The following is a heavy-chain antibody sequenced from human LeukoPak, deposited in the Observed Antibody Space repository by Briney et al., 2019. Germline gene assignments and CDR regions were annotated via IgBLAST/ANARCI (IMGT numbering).Heavy chain of an antibody. CDR2: IYHSGST. CDR3: TRGGVYMTTVNPAT. D-gene: IGHD4-17*01. V-gene: IGHV4-38-2*02. J-gene: IGHJ5*02. Sequence: SETLSLTCTVSGYSISSGYYWGWIRQPPGKGLEWIGSIYHSGSTYYNPSLKSRVTISVDTSKNQFSLKLSSVTAADTAVYYCTRGGVYMTTVNPATWGQGTLVTVSS. CDR1: GYSISSGYY.